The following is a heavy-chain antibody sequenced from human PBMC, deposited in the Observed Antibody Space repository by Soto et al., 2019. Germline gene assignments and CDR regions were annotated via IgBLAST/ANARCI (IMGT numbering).Heavy chain of an antibody. D-gene: IGHD2-2*01. CDR2: IYYSGST. V-gene: IGHV4-31*03. CDR3: AREKLGKDIVVVPAAMRVSWFDP. J-gene: IGHJ5*02. Sequence: QVQLQESGPGLVKPSQTLSLTCTVSGGSISSGGYYWSWIRQHPGKGLEWIGYIYYSGSTYYNPSLKSRVTISVDTSKNQFPLKLSSVTAADTAVYYCAREKLGKDIVVVPAAMRVSWFDPWGQGTLVTVSS. CDR1: GGSISSGGYY.